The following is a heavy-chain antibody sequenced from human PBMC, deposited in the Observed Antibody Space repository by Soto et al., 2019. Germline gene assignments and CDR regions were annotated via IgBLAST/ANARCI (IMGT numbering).Heavy chain of an antibody. CDR3: ARGEIRGYSYGHSYY. Sequence: EVQLVESGGGLVEPGGSLRLSCAASGFSFSSYTMDWVRQARGKGLQWVSSISITGSYIYYADSVKGRFAISRDNAQNSLYLHRNSLRAEDTAVYYCARGEIRGYSYGHSYYCGQGSLVTVSS. V-gene: IGHV3-21*02. J-gene: IGHJ4*02. CDR1: GFSFSSYT. D-gene: IGHD5-18*01. CDR2: ISITGSYI.